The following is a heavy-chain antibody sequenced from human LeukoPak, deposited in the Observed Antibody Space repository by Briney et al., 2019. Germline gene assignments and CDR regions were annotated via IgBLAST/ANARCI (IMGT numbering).Heavy chain of an antibody. V-gene: IGHV1-8*02. CDR1: GGTFSSYA. CDR3: ARGSAAAGIRN. J-gene: IGHJ4*02. CDR2: MNPNSGNT. D-gene: IGHD6-13*01. Sequence: ASVKVSCKASGGTFSSYAISWVRQAPGQGLEWMGWMNPNSGNTGYAQKFQGRVTMTRNTSISTAYTELSSLRSEDTAVYYCARGSAAAGIRNWGQGTLVTVSS.